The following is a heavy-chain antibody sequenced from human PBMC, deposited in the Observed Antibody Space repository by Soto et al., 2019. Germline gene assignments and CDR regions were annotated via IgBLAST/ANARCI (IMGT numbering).Heavy chain of an antibody. V-gene: IGHV4-39*01. CDR2: IYYSGST. CDR3: ATLWFGEADY. J-gene: IGHJ4*02. D-gene: IGHD3-10*01. Sequence: QLQLQESGPGLVEPSETLTLTCTVSGGSISRSSYYWGWIRQPPGKGLEWIGSIYYSGSTQYNPSLKSRVTISVDTSKNQFSLKLSSVTAADTAVYYCATLWFGEADYWGQGTLVTVSS. CDR1: GGSISRSSYY.